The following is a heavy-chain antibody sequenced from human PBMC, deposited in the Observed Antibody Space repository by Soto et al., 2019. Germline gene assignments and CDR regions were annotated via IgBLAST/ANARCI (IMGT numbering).Heavy chain of an antibody. V-gene: IGHV1-8*02. Sequence: ASVKVSCKASGYTFTSYGISWVRQATGQGLEWMGWMNPNSGNTGYAQKFQGRVTMTRNTSISTAYMELSSLRSDDTAVYYCASREPVTGSRRGMDVWGQGTTVTVSS. CDR1: GYTFTSYG. CDR2: MNPNSGNT. D-gene: IGHD1-20*01. J-gene: IGHJ6*02. CDR3: ASREPVTGSRRGMDV.